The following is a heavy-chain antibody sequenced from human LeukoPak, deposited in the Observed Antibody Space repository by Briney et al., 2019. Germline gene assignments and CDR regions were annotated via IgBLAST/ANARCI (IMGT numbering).Heavy chain of an antibody. CDR1: GFTFSSYS. CDR2: ISSSSSYI. J-gene: IGHJ4*02. CDR3: ARMAGTPNFDY. Sequence: ARGSLRLSCAASGFTFSSYSMNWVRQAPGKGLEWVSSISSSSSYIYYADSVKGRFTISRDNAKNSLYLQMNSLRAEDTAVYYCARMAGTPNFDYWGQGTLVTVSS. V-gene: IGHV3-21*01. D-gene: IGHD6-19*01.